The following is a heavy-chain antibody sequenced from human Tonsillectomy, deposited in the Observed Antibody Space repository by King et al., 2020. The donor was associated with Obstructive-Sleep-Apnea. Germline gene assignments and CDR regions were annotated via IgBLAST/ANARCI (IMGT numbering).Heavy chain of an antibody. CDR3: ARDKSQVEATPLDY. V-gene: IGHV3-74*01. Sequence: GQLVQSGGDLVQPGGSLRLSCAASGFTFSSYWMHWVRQAPGKGLVWVSRINSAGSISSYADSEKGRFTISRDNAKNTVYLQMNSLRAEDTAVYYCARDKSQVEATPLDYWGQGTLVTVSS. J-gene: IGHJ4*02. D-gene: IGHD1-26*01. CDR2: INSAGSIS. CDR1: GFTFSSYW.